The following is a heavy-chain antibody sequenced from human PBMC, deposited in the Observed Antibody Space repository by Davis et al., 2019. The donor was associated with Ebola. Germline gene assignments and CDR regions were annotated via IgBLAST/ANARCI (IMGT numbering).Heavy chain of an antibody. CDR1: GFTFSSYA. CDR2: ISGSGGST. V-gene: IGHV3-23*01. Sequence: GESLKISCAASGFTFSSYAMSWVRQAPGKGLEWVSAISGSGGSTYYADSVKGRFTISRDNSKNTLYLQMNSLRAEDTAVYYCAKSSTADDAFDIWGQGTMVTVSS. D-gene: IGHD3-10*01. CDR3: AKSSTADDAFDI. J-gene: IGHJ3*02.